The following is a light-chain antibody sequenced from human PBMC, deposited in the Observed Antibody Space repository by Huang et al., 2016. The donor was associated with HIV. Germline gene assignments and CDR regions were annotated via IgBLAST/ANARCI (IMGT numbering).Light chain of an antibody. V-gene: IGKV4-1*01. Sequence: DIVMTQSPDSLAVSPGERATINCKSSQSVLYSLSKKNYLAWFQQKPGRPPKLLMYWATTRESGVPDRFSGSGSGTDCTLTINNRQAEDVAVYFCLQYYSVPQTFGHGTKVEI. CDR2: WAT. CDR1: QSVLYSLSKKNY. J-gene: IGKJ1*01. CDR3: LQYYSVPQT.